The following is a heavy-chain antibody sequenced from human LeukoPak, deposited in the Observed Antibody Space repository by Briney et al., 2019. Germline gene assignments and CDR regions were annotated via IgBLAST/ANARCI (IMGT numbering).Heavy chain of an antibody. CDR2: ISYDGSNK. Sequence: PGGSLRLSCAASGFTFSSYAMHWVRQAPGKGLEWVAVISYDGSNKYYADSVKGRFTISRDNSKNTLYLQMNSLRAEDMALYYCAKDRSGGSGPPEGFDYWGQGTLVTVSS. V-gene: IGHV3-30*04. J-gene: IGHJ4*02. CDR3: AKDRSGGSGPPEGFDY. CDR1: GFTFSSYA. D-gene: IGHD3-10*01.